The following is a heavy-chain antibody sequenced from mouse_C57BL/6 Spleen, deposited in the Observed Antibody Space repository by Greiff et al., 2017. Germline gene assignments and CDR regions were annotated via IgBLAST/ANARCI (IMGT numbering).Heavy chain of an antibody. Sequence: EVKLMESGGGLVKPGGSLKLSCAASGFTFSDYGMHWVRQAPEKGLEWVAYISSGSSTIYYADTVKGRFTISRDNAKNTLFLQMTSLRSEDTAMYYCARPLYDGYYDYAMDYWGQGTSVTVSS. D-gene: IGHD2-3*01. CDR1: GFTFSDYG. CDR3: ARPLYDGYYDYAMDY. J-gene: IGHJ4*01. V-gene: IGHV5-17*01. CDR2: ISSGSSTI.